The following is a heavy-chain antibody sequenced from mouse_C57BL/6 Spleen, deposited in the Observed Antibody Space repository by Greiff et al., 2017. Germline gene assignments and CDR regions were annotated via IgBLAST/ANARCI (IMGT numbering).Heavy chain of an antibody. J-gene: IGHJ1*03. CDR1: GYTFTDYN. Sequence: VQLQQSGPELVKPGASVKIPCKASGYTFTDYNMDWVKQSHGKSLEWIGDINPNNGGTIYNQKFKGKATLTVDKSSSTAYIELRSLTSEDTAVYYCAVFITTVGGYFDVWGTGTTVTVSS. CDR3: AVFITTVGGYFDV. D-gene: IGHD1-1*01. CDR2: INPNNGGT. V-gene: IGHV1-18*01.